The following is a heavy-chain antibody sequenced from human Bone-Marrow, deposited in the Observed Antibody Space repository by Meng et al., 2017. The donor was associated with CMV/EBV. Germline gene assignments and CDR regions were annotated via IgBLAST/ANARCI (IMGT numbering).Heavy chain of an antibody. J-gene: IGHJ4*02. Sequence: GESLKISCAASGFTFSDHYMDWVRQAPGKGLEWVGRTRNKANSYTTEYAASVKGRFTISRDDSKNSLYLQMNSLKTEDTAVYYCARVDSGAGDWGQGTLVTVSS. CDR2: TRNKANSYTT. V-gene: IGHV3-72*01. CDR3: ARVDSGAGD. D-gene: IGHD1-26*01. CDR1: GFTFSDHY.